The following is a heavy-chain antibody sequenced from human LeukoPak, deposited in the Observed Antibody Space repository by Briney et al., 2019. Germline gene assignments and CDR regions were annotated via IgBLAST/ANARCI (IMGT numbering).Heavy chain of an antibody. D-gene: IGHD5-18*01. Sequence: GASVEASCKASEGTFSSYTISWVRQAPGQGLEWMGRIIPILGIANYAQKFQGRVTITADKSTSTAYMELSSLRSEDTAVYYCARVDVDTAMVTRRYYYYGMDVWGQGTTVTVSS. CDR1: EGTFSSYT. CDR3: ARVDVDTAMVTRRYYYYGMDV. V-gene: IGHV1-69*02. CDR2: IIPILGIA. J-gene: IGHJ6*02.